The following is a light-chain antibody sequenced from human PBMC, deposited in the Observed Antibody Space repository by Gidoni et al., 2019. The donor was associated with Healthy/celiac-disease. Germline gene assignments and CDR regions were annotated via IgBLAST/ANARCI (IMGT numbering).Light chain of an antibody. J-gene: IGKJ4*01. CDR1: PSLMHSNGYNS. V-gene: IGKV2-28*01. Sequence: DIVMTQSPISLPVTPGEPASIPCRSSPSLMHSNGYNSLDWYLQKPGQSPQLLIYLGSNRASGVPDRFSGSGSGTDFTLKISRLEAEDVGVYYCMQALQTPLTFGGGTKVEIK. CDR3: MQALQTPLT. CDR2: LGS.